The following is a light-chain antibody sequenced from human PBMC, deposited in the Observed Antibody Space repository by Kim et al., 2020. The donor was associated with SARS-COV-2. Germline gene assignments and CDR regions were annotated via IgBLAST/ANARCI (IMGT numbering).Light chain of an antibody. CDR2: AAS. J-gene: IGKJ4*01. CDR3: QQYSSYPLS. CDR1: QGIKNY. V-gene: IGKV1-16*01. Sequence: SASVGDRVTIACRASQGIKNYLGWIQLRPGKAPKSLIYAASTLHIGVPSRFSGSASGTDFTLTITRLQPEDFAFYYCQQYSSYPLSFGGGTMVEI.